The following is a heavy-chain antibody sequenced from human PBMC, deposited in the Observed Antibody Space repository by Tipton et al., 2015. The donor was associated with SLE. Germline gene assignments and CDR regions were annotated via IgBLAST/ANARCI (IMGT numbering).Heavy chain of an antibody. CDR2: ISGSGGST. J-gene: IGHJ3*02. Sequence: SLRLSCTVSGGSISSHYWSWIRQPPGKGLEWVSAISGSGGSTYYADSVKGRFTISRDNSKNTLYLQMNSLRAEDTAVYYCAKDELRSGYYFDAFDIWGQGTMVTVSS. D-gene: IGHD3-22*01. V-gene: IGHV3-23*01. CDR1: GGSISSHY. CDR3: AKDELRSGYYFDAFDI.